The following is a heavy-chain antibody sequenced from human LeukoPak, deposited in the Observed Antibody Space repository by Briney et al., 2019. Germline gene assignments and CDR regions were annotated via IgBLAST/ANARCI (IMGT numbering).Heavy chain of an antibody. V-gene: IGHV3-11*01. CDR2: ISSSGGNI. Sequence: GGSLSLSCAASGLSFSDYYMSWIRQAPGKGLEWVSYISSSGGNIYYADSVKGRFTISRDNAKNSLYLQMNSLRAEDTAVYYCARADGYNPIYYYYGMDGWGQGTTVTVSS. CDR3: ARADGYNPIYYYYGMDG. J-gene: IGHJ6*02. CDR1: GLSFSDYY. D-gene: IGHD5-24*01.